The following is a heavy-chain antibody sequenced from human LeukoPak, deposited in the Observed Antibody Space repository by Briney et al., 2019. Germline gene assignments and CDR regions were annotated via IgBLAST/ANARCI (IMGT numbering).Heavy chain of an antibody. J-gene: IGHJ4*02. D-gene: IGHD4-17*01. V-gene: IGHV4-38-2*02. CDR1: GGSIGSYY. CDR2: IYHSGGT. CDR3: ASTITVTTDY. Sequence: PSETLSLTCTVSGGSIGSYYWGWIRQPPGKGLEWIGSIYHSGGTYYNPSLKSRVTISVDTSKNQFSLKLTSVTAADTAVYYCASTITVTTDYWGQGTLVTVSS.